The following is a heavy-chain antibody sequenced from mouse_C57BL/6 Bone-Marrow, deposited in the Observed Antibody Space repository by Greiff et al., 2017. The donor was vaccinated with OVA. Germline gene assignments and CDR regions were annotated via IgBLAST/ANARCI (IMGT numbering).Heavy chain of an antibody. CDR1: GFTFSSYG. Sequence: EVQGVESGGDLVKPGGSLKLSCAASGFTFSSYGMSWVRQTPDKRLEWVATISSGGSYTYYPDSVKGRFTISRDNAKNTLYLHMSSLKSEDTAVYYCARHPRGRYAMDYWGQGTSVTVSS. CDR2: ISSGGSYT. J-gene: IGHJ4*01. V-gene: IGHV5-6*01. CDR3: ARHPRGRYAMDY.